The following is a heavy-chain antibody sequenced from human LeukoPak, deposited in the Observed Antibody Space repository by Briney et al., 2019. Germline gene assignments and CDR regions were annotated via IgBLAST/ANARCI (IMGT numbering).Heavy chain of an antibody. CDR1: GGTFSSYA. D-gene: IGHD3-3*01. CDR2: IIPIFGTA. CDR3: ARNLRFLEWLDRGYYYGMDV. Sequence: SVKVSCKASGGTFSSYAISWVRQAPGQGLEWMVGIIPIFGTANYGQKFQGRVTITADESTSTAYMELSSLRSEDTAVYYCARNLRFLEWLDRGYYYGMDVWGQGTTVTVSS. J-gene: IGHJ6*02. V-gene: IGHV1-69*13.